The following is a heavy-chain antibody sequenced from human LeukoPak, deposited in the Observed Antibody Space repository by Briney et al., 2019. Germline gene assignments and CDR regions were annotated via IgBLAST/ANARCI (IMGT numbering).Heavy chain of an antibody. J-gene: IGHJ4*02. V-gene: IGHV3-30*18. D-gene: IGHD1-26*01. CDR1: GFTFSSYG. Sequence: GGSLRLSCAASGFTFSSYGMHWVRQAPGKGLEWVAVISYDGSNKYYADSVKGRFTISRDNSKNTLYLQMNSLRAEDTAVYYCAKDRGSYGGAFDYWGQGTLVTVSS. CDR3: AKDRGSYGGAFDY. CDR2: ISYDGSNK.